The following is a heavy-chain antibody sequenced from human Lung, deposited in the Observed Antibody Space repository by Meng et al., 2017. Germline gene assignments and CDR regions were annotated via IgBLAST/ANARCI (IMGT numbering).Heavy chain of an antibody. V-gene: IGHV4-34*01. J-gene: IGHJ4*02. CDR2: INHSGST. CDR1: GGSFSDYY. Sequence: VLLHKWARGLLQPRLPLPPPCVVSGGSFSDYYWSWIRQPPGKGLEWIGEINHSGSTNYNPSLESRATISVDTSQNNLSLKLSSVTAADSAVYYCARGPTTMAHDFDYWGQGTLVTVSS. D-gene: IGHD4-11*01. CDR3: ARGPTTMAHDFDY.